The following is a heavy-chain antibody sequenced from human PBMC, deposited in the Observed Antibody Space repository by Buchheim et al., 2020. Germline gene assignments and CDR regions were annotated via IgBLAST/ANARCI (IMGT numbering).Heavy chain of an antibody. CDR1: GFTFSSYG. D-gene: IGHD3-10*01. Sequence: QVQLVESGGGVVQPGRSLRLSCAASGFTFSSYGMHWVRQAPGKGLEWVAVISYDGSNKYYADSVKGQFTISRDNSKNTLYLQMNSLRAEDTAVYYCAKDQWRDYYGSGSYYPFDYWGQGTL. J-gene: IGHJ4*02. CDR3: AKDQWRDYYGSGSYYPFDY. V-gene: IGHV3-30*18. CDR2: ISYDGSNK.